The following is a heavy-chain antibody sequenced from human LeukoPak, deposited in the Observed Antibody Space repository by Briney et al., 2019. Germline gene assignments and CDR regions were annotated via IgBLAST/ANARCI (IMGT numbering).Heavy chain of an antibody. D-gene: IGHD2-8*01. Sequence: GGSLRLSCAASGFTFSSYAMTWVRQAPGKGLEGVAGISGSGGITNYADSVKGRFTISRDNSKNTLYLQMNGLRGDDTAVYYCVKDLPVLHSWGQGTLVTVSS. V-gene: IGHV3-23*01. CDR1: GFTFSSYA. CDR2: ISGSGGIT. J-gene: IGHJ4*02. CDR3: VKDLPVLHS.